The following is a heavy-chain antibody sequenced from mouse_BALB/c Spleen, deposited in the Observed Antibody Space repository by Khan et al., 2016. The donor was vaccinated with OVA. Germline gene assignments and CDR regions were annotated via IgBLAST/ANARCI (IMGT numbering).Heavy chain of an antibody. J-gene: IGHJ3*01. CDR3: ARVGFYYGRGKNACFDY. V-gene: IGHV9-3-1*01. Sequence: QIQLVQSGPELKKPGETVKISCKASGYIFTNYGMNWVKQAPGQGLKWMGWINTYTGEPTYADDFRGRFAFSLETSASTAYLQINNLKNEDTATFYCARVGFYYGRGKNACFDYWGQGTLVTVSA. CDR2: INTYTGEP. D-gene: IGHD1-1*01. CDR1: GYIFTNYG.